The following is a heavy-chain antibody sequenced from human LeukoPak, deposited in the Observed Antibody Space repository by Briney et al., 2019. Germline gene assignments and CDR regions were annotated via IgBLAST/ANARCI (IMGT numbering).Heavy chain of an antibody. CDR2: IIPIFGTA. CDR3: AGDPPEDAAEFDY. V-gene: IGHV1-69*13. CDR1: GGTFSSYA. Sequence: SVKVSCKASGGTFSSYAISWVRQAPGQGLEWMGGIIPIFGTANYAQKFQGRVTITADESTSTAYMELSSLRSEDTAVYYCAGDPPEDAAEFDYWGQGTLVTVSS. D-gene: IGHD2-2*01. J-gene: IGHJ4*02.